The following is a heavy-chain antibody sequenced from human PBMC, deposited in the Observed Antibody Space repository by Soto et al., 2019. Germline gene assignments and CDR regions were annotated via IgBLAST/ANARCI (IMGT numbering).Heavy chain of an antibody. Sequence: ASVKVSCKASGYTFTSYDINWVRQATGQGLEWMGWMNPNSGNTGYAQKFQGRVTMTRNTSISTAYMELSSLRSEDTAVYYCARVGTYCSGGSCYSGSYYYYYTDVWGKGTTVTVSS. CDR2: MNPNSGNT. V-gene: IGHV1-8*01. D-gene: IGHD2-15*01. CDR3: ARVGTYCSGGSCYSGSYYYYYTDV. J-gene: IGHJ6*03. CDR1: GYTFTSYD.